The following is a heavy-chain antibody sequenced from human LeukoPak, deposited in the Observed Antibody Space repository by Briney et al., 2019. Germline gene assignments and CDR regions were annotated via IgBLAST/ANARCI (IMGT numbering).Heavy chain of an antibody. CDR1: GGTFSSYA. J-gene: IGHJ4*02. CDR2: IIPIFGTA. Sequence: SVKVSCKASGGTFSSYAISWVRQAPGQGIEWMGGIIPIFGTANYAQKFQGRVTITADESTSTAYMELSSLRSEDTAVYYCAREEVVVVAATIDWGQGTLVTVSS. D-gene: IGHD2-15*01. CDR3: AREEVVVVAATID. V-gene: IGHV1-69*01.